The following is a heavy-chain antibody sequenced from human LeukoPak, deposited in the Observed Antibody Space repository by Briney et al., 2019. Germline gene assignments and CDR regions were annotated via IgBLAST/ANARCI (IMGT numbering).Heavy chain of an antibody. CDR1: GGTFSSYA. CDR2: IIPIFGIA. Sequence: GSSVKVSCKASGGTFSSYAISWVRQAPGQGLEWMGRIIPIFGIANYAQKFQGRVTITADKSTSTAYMEPSSLRSEDTAVYYCASGGSSSMEGPYYYYGMDVWGQGTTVTVSS. CDR3: ASGGSSSMEGPYYYYGMDV. J-gene: IGHJ6*02. V-gene: IGHV1-69*04. D-gene: IGHD6-6*01.